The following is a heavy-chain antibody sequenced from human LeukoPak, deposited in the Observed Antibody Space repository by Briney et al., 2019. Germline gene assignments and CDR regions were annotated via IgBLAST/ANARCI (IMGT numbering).Heavy chain of an antibody. CDR3: ASSHDPDAFDI. CDR1: GGSISSYY. V-gene: IGHV4-59*01. CDR2: IYYSGST. Sequence: SETLSLTCTVSGGSISSYYWSWIRQPPGKGLEWIGYIYYSGSTNYNPSLKSRVTISVDTSKDQFSLKLSSVTAADTAVYYCASSHDPDAFDIWGQGTMVTVSS. J-gene: IGHJ3*02.